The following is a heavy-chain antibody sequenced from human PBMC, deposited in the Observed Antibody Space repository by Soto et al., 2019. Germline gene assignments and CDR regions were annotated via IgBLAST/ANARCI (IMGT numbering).Heavy chain of an antibody. J-gene: IGHJ4*02. Sequence: QLVESGGGVVQPERSLKLSCTASNFVFSVYSLHCVRQAPGKGLERVALISYDGGNKYYADSVKGRFTISRDNSKNTLYLQMNSLSREDTAVYYCARDKDQYDFWGGALDSWGQGTLVTVSS. CDR1: NFVFSVYS. CDR2: ISYDGGNK. V-gene: IGHV3-30-3*01. D-gene: IGHD3-3*01. CDR3: ARDKDQYDFWGGALDS.